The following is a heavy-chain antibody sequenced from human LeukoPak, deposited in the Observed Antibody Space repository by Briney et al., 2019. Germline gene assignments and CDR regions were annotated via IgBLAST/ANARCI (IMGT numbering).Heavy chain of an antibody. Sequence: GGSLRLSCAASGFTFRSYSLNWVRQAPGKGLEWVSSISSSSSYIYYADSVKGRFTISRDNAENSLYLQMNSLRAEDTAVYYCAKGGRITGTYFDYWGQGTLVTVSS. CDR3: AKGGRITGTYFDY. D-gene: IGHD1-20*01. CDR1: GFTFRSYS. J-gene: IGHJ4*02. V-gene: IGHV3-21*01. CDR2: ISSSSSYI.